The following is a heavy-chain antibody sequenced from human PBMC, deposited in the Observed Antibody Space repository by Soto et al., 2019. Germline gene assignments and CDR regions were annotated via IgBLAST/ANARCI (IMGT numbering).Heavy chain of an antibody. CDR2: IRNKAHSYST. Sequence: GGSLRLSCAVSGFTFGDHYMDWVRQAPGKGLEWVGRIRNKAHSYSTAYSASVKGRLTFSRDDSKNSVYLQMNSLKTEDTAVYYCTTRPPSTQRYYYGMDVWGQGTTVTVSS. V-gene: IGHV3-72*01. CDR1: GFTFGDHY. J-gene: IGHJ6*02. D-gene: IGHD1-1*01. CDR3: TTRPPSTQRYYYGMDV.